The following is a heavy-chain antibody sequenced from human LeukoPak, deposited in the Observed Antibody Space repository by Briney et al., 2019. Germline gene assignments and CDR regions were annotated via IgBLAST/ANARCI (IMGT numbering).Heavy chain of an antibody. J-gene: IGHJ4*02. Sequence: PSETLSLTCTVSGGSISSYYWSWIRQSPGKGLEWIGYIYYSGSTNYNPSLKSRVTISVDTSKNQFSLKLSSVTAADTVVYYCARVPSGAAGTFDYWGQGTLVTVSS. CDR2: IYYSGST. D-gene: IGHD6-13*01. V-gene: IGHV4-59*08. CDR3: ARVPSGAAGTFDY. CDR1: GGSISSYY.